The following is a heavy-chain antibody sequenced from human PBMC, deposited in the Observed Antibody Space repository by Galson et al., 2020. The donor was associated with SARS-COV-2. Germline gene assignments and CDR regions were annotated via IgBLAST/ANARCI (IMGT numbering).Heavy chain of an antibody. J-gene: IGHJ3*01. CDR3: RAADNGFDV. Sequence: GGSLRLSCAVSGFTSSNYWMSWVRQAPGKGLEWVANIKQDGSNKYYVATVRGRFTISRDNAKKSLYLQMDSLRAEDTALYYCRAADNGFDVWGQGTRVTVSS. CDR2: IKQDGSNK. CDR1: GFTSSNYW. D-gene: IGHD6-13*01. V-gene: IGHV3-7*01.